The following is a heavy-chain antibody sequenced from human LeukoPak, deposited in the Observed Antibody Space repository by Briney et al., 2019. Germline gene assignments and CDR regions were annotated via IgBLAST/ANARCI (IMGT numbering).Heavy chain of an antibody. CDR1: GDSVSSNSAV. J-gene: IGHJ5*02. CDR3: ARSYNWFDP. CDR2: TYYRSKWYN. Sequence: SQTLSLTCAISGDSVSSNSAVWNWIRQSPSRGLEWLGRTYYRSKWYNDYAVSVKSRITISPDTSMNQFSLQLNSVTPEDTAVYYCARSYNWFDPWGQGTLVTVSS. D-gene: IGHD3-16*01. V-gene: IGHV6-1*01.